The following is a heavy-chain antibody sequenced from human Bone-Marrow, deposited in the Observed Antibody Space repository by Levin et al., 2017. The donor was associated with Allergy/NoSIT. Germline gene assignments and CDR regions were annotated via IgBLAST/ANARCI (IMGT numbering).Heavy chain of an antibody. D-gene: IGHD3-10*01. Sequence: GGSLRLSCAASGFIFNTYAMSWVRQAPGKGLEWVSSLSASGITTNYADSVKGRFTISRDNSKNTLFLQIDSLRAEYTAVYYCAQDLGSGVYDYNYYGMDFWGQGTAVTVSS. CDR1: GFIFNTYA. V-gene: IGHV3-23*01. CDR3: AQDLGSGVYDYNYYGMDF. J-gene: IGHJ6*02. CDR2: LSASGITT.